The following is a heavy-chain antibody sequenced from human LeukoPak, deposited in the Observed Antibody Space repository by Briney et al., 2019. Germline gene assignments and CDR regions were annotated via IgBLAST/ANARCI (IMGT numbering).Heavy chain of an antibody. Sequence: PGRSLRLSCAASGFTFSSYAMHWVRQAPGKGLEWVEVISYDGSNKYYADSVKGRFTISRDNSKNTLYLQMNSLRAEDTAVYYCARGRHSGYDKIFDYWGQGTLVTVSS. J-gene: IGHJ4*02. D-gene: IGHD5-12*01. CDR3: ARGRHSGYDKIFDY. CDR1: GFTFSSYA. V-gene: IGHV3-30-3*01. CDR2: ISYDGSNK.